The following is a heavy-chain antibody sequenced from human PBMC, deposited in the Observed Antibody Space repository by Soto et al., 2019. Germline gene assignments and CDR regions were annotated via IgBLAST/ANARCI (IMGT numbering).Heavy chain of an antibody. D-gene: IGHD6-13*01. V-gene: IGHV1-8*01. CDR2: MNPNSGST. Sequence: GQGLEWMGLMNPNSGSTTYAQKFQGRVTMTRNTSISTAYMELRSLRSKDTAEYYCPKRGSSNWPYINWFDPCGQGALVTVYS. CDR3: PKRGSSNWPYINWFDP. J-gene: IGHJ5*02.